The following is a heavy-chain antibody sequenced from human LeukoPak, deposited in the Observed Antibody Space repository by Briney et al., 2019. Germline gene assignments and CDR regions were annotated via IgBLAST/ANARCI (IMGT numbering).Heavy chain of an antibody. CDR3: AKEGAYPIVTYDS. V-gene: IGHV3-7*01. D-gene: IGHD4-11*01. CDR1: GFTFSSYW. Sequence: PGGSLRLSCAASGFTFSSYWMNWVRQAPGKGLEWVANIKQDGSEKYCVDSVKGRFTISRDNAKNSLYLQMNSLRAEDTAVYYCAKEGAYPIVTYDSWGQGTLVTVSS. J-gene: IGHJ5*01. CDR2: IKQDGSEK.